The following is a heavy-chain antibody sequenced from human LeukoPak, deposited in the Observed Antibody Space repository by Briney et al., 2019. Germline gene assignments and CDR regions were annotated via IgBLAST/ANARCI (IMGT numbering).Heavy chain of an antibody. J-gene: IGHJ4*02. D-gene: IGHD4-4*01. CDR2: INHSGST. CDR3: ATSNSLTYYFDY. V-gene: IGHV4-34*01. Sequence: SETLSLTCAVYGGSFSGYYWSWIRQPPGKGLEWIGEINHSGSTNYNPSLKSQVTISVDTSKNQFSLKLSSVTAADTAVYYCATSNSLTYYFDYWGQGTLVTVSS. CDR1: GGSFSGYY.